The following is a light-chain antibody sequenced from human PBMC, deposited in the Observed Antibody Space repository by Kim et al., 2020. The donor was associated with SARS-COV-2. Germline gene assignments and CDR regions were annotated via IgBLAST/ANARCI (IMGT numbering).Light chain of an antibody. CDR2: AAS. CDR3: QKYDGAPWT. Sequence: DIQMTQSPPSLSASVGDRVTITCRASQGISNYLAWYQQKPGKVPKLLFYAASALQSGVPSRFSGSGAGTDFTLTISRLQPEDVATYYCQKYDGAPWTFGHGTKVDIK. CDR1: QGISNY. V-gene: IGKV1-27*01. J-gene: IGKJ1*01.